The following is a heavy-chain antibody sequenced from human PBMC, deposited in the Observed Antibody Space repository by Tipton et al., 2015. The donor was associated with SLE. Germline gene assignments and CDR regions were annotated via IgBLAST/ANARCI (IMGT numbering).Heavy chain of an antibody. D-gene: IGHD3-10*01. J-gene: IGHJ1*01. CDR2: IYYSGST. V-gene: IGHV4-59*01. CDR3: ARVRGRGYFQH. CDR1: GGSISSYY. Sequence: LRLSCTVSGGSISSYYWSWIRQPPGKGLEWIGYIYYSGSTNHNPSLKSRVTISVDTSKNQFSLKLSSVTAADTAVYYCARVRGRGYFQHWXXXTLVTVSS.